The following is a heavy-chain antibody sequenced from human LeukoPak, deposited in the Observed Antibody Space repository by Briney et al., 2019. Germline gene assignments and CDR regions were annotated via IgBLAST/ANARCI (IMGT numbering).Heavy chain of an antibody. D-gene: IGHD3-10*01. CDR2: IYTSGST. CDR1: GGSISSSNYY. CDR3: ARGLWFGDENPPYFDY. J-gene: IGHJ4*02. Sequence: PSETLSLTCTVSGGSISSSNYYWNWIRQPAGKGLEWIGRIYTSGSTNYNPSLKSRVTISVDTSKNQFSLKLSSVTAADTAVYYCARGLWFGDENPPYFDYWGQGTLVTVSS. V-gene: IGHV4-61*02.